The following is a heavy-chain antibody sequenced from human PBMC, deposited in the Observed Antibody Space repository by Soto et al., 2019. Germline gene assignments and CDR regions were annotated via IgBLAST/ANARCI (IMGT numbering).Heavy chain of an antibody. CDR3: AKDRTAAARNFDY. D-gene: IGHD6-25*01. CDR1: GFTFSNHA. V-gene: IGHV3-23*01. CDR2: ISTAVGAT. J-gene: IGHJ4*02. Sequence: PGGSLRLSCAVSGFTFSNHATSWVRQAPGKGLEWASAISTAVGATYYADSVKGRFTISRDDSKNTLYLQMDSLRAEDTAVYYCAKDRTAAARNFDYWGQGTLVTVSS.